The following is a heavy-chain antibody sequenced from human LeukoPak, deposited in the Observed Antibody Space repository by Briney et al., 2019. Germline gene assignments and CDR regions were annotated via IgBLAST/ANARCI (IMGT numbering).Heavy chain of an antibody. Sequence: SETLSLTCAAYGGSFSGYSWTWIRQPPGKGLEWIGEIKDSGSPTFNPSVKSRVTISVDTTNNQYSVRRSSLAAADTAVYYCARGRFSGLPRATTSQFDYWGQGTLVTVSS. D-gene: IGHD6-19*01. CDR2: IKDSGSP. V-gene: IGHV4-34*01. CDR1: GGSFSGYS. J-gene: IGHJ4*02. CDR3: ARGRFSGLPRATTSQFDY.